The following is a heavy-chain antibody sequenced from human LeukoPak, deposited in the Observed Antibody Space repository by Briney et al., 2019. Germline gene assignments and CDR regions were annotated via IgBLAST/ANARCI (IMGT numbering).Heavy chain of an antibody. CDR1: GYTFTSYG. CDR2: ISAYNGNT. J-gene: IGHJ4*02. V-gene: IGHV1-18*01. D-gene: IGHD3-22*01. CDR3: ARDVPYYYDSSGYYLNFDY. Sequence: ASVKVSCKASGYTFTSYGISWVRQAPGQGLEWMGWISAYNGNTNYAQKLQGRVTMTTDTSTSTAYMELRSLRSDDTAVYYCARDVPYYYDSSGYYLNFDYWGQGTLATVSS.